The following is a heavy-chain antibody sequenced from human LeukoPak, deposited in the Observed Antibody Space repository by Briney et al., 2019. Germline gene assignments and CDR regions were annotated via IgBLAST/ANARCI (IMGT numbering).Heavy chain of an antibody. J-gene: IGHJ4*02. Sequence: SETLSLTCTVSGGSISSYYWSWIRQPPGKGLEWIGYIYYSGSTNYNPSLKSRVTISVDTSKNQFSLNLSSVTAADTAVYYCAREARYSSSSFDYWGQGTLVTVSS. CDR2: IYYSGST. V-gene: IGHV4-59*01. CDR1: GGSISSYY. CDR3: AREARYSSSSFDY. D-gene: IGHD6-6*01.